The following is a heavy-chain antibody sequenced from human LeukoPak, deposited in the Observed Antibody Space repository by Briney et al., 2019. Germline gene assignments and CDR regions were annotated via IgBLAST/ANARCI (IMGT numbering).Heavy chain of an antibody. CDR2: IYTSGST. CDR3: ARDSPYSSSWYPPAYFDY. J-gene: IGHJ4*02. V-gene: IGHV4-4*07. CDR1: GGPISSYY. D-gene: IGHD6-13*01. Sequence: SETLSLPCTVSGGPISSYYWSWTGPPAGKGREWIGRIYTSGSTNYTPSLKSRVTMSVDTSKNQFSLKLSSVTAADTAVYYCARDSPYSSSWYPPAYFDYWGQGTLVTVSS.